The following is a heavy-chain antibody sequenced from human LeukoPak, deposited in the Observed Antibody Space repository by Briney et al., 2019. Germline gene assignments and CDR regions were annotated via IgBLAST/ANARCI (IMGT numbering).Heavy chain of an antibody. CDR2: IKEDGSEG. Sequence: GGALRLSCAVSRFTFSSYWMTWVRQAPGKGLEWVATIKEDGSEGYYVDSVKGRFTISRDTAKSSLYLQMNSLRAEDTSVYYCARESLLGGIDYWGQGTLVTVSS. CDR1: RFTFSSYW. V-gene: IGHV3-7*04. D-gene: IGHD3-16*01. J-gene: IGHJ4*02. CDR3: ARESLLGGIDY.